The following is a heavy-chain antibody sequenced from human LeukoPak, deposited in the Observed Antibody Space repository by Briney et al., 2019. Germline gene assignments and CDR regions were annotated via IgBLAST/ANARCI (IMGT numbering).Heavy chain of an antibody. J-gene: IGHJ4*02. CDR3: ARVGSVTNFGVVSYYFVY. Sequence: PGESLKISCKASGYSFDYYWIAWVRQMPGKGLEWMGIIYPDDSDSTYSPSFQGQVTISVDKSINTAYLQWSSLKDSNTAIYYCARVGSVTNFGVVSYYFVYWGQRTLVTVSS. V-gene: IGHV5-51*01. D-gene: IGHD3-3*01. CDR2: IYPDDSDS. CDR1: GYSFDYYW.